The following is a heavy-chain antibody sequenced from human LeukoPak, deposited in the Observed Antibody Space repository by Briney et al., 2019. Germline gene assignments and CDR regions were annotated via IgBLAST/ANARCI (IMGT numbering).Heavy chain of an antibody. CDR2: ISSDGSST. D-gene: IGHD3-22*01. J-gene: IGHJ3*02. Sequence: GGSLRLSCAASGFTFSRYWVHWVRQAPGKGLVWVSRISSDGSSTTYADSVKGRFTISRDNARNTLYLQMSSLRADDTAVYYCAEHPGNYESSSIWGQGTMVTVSS. CDR3: AEHPGNYESSSI. V-gene: IGHV3-74*03. CDR1: GFTFSRYW.